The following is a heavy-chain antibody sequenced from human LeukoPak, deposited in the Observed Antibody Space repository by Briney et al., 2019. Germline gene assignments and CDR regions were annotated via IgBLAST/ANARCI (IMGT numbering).Heavy chain of an antibody. CDR1: GYTFTDYA. Sequence: ASVKVSCKPSGYTFTDYAINWVRQAPGQGLEYMGWVNTNTGNPTYAQGFTGRFVFSSDSSVSTAYLQIASLKADDSAIYFCASCNDSSGYFAYWGQGTLVTVSS. CDR2: VNTNTGNP. V-gene: IGHV7-4-1*01. CDR3: ASCNDSSGYFAY. J-gene: IGHJ4*02. D-gene: IGHD3-22*01.